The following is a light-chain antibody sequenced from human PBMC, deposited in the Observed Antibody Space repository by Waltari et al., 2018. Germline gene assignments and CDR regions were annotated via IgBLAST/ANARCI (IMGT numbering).Light chain of an antibody. J-gene: IGLJ2*01. CDR3: HSRDTSGDHVV. CDR2: CKN. Sequence: SSELTQDPAVSVALGQTVRVTCQGARLRTYYATWYHQNPGQAPLLVIYCKNKLPPRIPDRFSGASSGNTASLTITGAQAEDEADYYCHSRDTSGDHVVFGGGTKLTVL. V-gene: IGLV3-19*01. CDR1: RLRTYY.